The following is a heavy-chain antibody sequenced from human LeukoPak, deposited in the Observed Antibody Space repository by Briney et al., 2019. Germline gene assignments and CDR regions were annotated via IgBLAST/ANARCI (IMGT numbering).Heavy chain of an antibody. Sequence: ASVKVSCKASGYTFTGYYMHWVRQAPGQGLEWMGWINPNSGGTNYAQKFQGRVTMTRDTSISTAYMELSRLRSDDTAVYYCARAPSYYYDSSGHYHPLAPFDYWGQGTLVTVSS. J-gene: IGHJ4*02. D-gene: IGHD3-22*01. CDR3: ARAPSYYYDSSGHYHPLAPFDY. V-gene: IGHV1-2*02. CDR1: GYTFTGYY. CDR2: INPNSGGT.